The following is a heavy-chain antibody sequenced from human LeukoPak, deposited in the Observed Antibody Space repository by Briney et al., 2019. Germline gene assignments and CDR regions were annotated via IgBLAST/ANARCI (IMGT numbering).Heavy chain of an antibody. CDR2: INHSGST. J-gene: IGHJ5*02. D-gene: IGHD3-10*01. CDR3: ARSAVRGVIYTRRWFDP. Sequence: PSETLSLTCAVYGGSFSGYYWSWIRQPPGKGLEWIGEINHSGSTNYNPSLKSRVTISVDTSKNQFSLKLSSVTAADTAVYYCARSAVRGVIYTRRWFDPWGQGTLVTVSS. V-gene: IGHV4-34*01. CDR1: GGSFSGYY.